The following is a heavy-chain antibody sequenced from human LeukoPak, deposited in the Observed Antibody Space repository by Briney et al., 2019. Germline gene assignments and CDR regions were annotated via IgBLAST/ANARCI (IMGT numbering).Heavy chain of an antibody. CDR2: INPNSGGT. Sequence: ASVKVSCKASGYTFTGYYMHWVRQAPGQGLEWMGWINPNSGGTNYAQKFQGWVTMTRDTSISTAYMELSRLRSDDTAVYYCARHRYCSSTSCPRYYGMDVWGQGTTVTVSS. D-gene: IGHD2-2*01. CDR3: ARHRYCSSTSCPRYYGMDV. V-gene: IGHV1-2*04. J-gene: IGHJ6*02. CDR1: GYTFTGYY.